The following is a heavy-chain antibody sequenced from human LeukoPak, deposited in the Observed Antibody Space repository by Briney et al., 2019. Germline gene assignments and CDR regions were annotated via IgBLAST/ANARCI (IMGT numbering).Heavy chain of an antibody. CDR1: GFIFSSYA. J-gene: IGHJ6*02. CDR3: AKGDTHNYYYYGMDV. Sequence: GGSLRLSCAASGFIFSSYAMSWVRQAPGKGLEWVSAISGSGGSTYYADSVKGRFTISRDNSKNTLYLQMNSLRAEDTAVYYCAKGDTHNYYYYGMDVWGQGTTVTVSS. CDR2: ISGSGGST. D-gene: IGHD2-2*02. V-gene: IGHV3-23*01.